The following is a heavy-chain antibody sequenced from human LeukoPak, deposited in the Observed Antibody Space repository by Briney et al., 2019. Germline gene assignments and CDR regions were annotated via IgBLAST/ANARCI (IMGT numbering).Heavy chain of an antibody. D-gene: IGHD3-22*01. Sequence: SEILSLTCAVYGGSFSGYYWTWIRQSPGKGLEWIGEINPSGSTYYNPSLKSRLTISRDTSQNQFSLRLSSVTAADTAVYYCARGRQEISMILVVMTGVSYYLDVWGIGTTVTVS. V-gene: IGHV4-34*01. CDR2: INPSGST. CDR3: ARGRQEISMILVVMTGVSYYLDV. J-gene: IGHJ6*03. CDR1: GGSFSGYY.